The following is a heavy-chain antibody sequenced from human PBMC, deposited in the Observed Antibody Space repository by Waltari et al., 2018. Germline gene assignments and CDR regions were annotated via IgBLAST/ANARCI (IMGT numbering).Heavy chain of an antibody. V-gene: IGHV4-59*01. CDR3: ARGGGGDWEWFDP. Sequence: QVQLQESGPSLLKPSEPLSLICTVPGGSISGFYWSWVRQPPGTGLDWIGYIYYTGSTKFNPSLKSRVTMSVDTSKNQFSLKLSSVTAADTAFYYCARGGGGDWEWFDPWGQGTLVTVSS. CDR2: IYYTGST. CDR1: GGSISGFY. D-gene: IGHD2-21*02. J-gene: IGHJ5*02.